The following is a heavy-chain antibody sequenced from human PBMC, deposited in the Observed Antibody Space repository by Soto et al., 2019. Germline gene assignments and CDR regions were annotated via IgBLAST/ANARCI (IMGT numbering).Heavy chain of an antibody. Sequence: GESLKISCKGSGYSFTSYWIGWVRQMPGKGLEWMGIIYPGDSDTRYSPSFQGQVTISADKSISTAYLQWSSLKASDTAMYYCARQYYDFWSGYSSGPHDAFDIWGQGTMVTVSS. CDR1: GYSFTSYW. V-gene: IGHV5-51*01. CDR3: ARQYYDFWSGYSSGPHDAFDI. D-gene: IGHD3-3*01. J-gene: IGHJ3*02. CDR2: IYPGDSDT.